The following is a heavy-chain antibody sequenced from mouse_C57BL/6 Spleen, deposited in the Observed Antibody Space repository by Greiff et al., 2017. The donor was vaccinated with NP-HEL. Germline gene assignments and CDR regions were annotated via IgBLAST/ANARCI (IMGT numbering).Heavy chain of an antibody. Sequence: QVQPQQPGAELVKPGASVKLSCKASGYTFTSYWMHWVKQRPGRGLEWIGRIDPNSGGTKYTEKVKSKATLTVDKHSSTAYMQLSSLTSEDSAVYYCAREIVYYHGSSLSGPYAMDDWGQGTSVTVSS. J-gene: IGHJ4*01. CDR1: GYTFTSYW. CDR2: IDPNSGGT. CDR3: AREIVYYHGSSLSGPYAMDD. D-gene: IGHD1-1*01. V-gene: IGHV1-72*01.